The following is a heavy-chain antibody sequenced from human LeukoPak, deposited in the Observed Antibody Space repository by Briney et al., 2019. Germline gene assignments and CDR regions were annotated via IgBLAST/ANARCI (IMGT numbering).Heavy chain of an antibody. J-gene: IGHJ5*02. CDR2: IYSGGST. CDR3: ARDLGTNWFDP. Sequence: GGSLRLSCAASGFTVSSNYMSWVHQAPGKGLEWVSVIYSGGSTYYADSVKGRFTISRDNSKNTLYLQMNSLRAEDTAVYYCARDLGTNWFDPWGQGTLVTVSS. CDR1: GFTVSSNY. D-gene: IGHD3-16*01. V-gene: IGHV3-66*01.